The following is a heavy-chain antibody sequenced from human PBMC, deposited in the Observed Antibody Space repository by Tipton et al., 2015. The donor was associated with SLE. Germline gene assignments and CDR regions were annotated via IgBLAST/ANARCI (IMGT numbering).Heavy chain of an antibody. J-gene: IGHJ5*02. V-gene: IGHV4-39*07. CDR2: IYYSGST. CDR1: GGSISSSSYY. D-gene: IGHD6-13*01. CDR3: ARDRGSRGYSSSWDGQDWFDP. Sequence: TLSLICTVSGGSISSSSYYWGWIRQPPGKGLEWIGSIYYSGSTYYNPSLKSRVTISVDTSKNQFSLKLSSVTAADTAVYYCARDRGSRGYSSSWDGQDWFDPWGQGTLVTVSS.